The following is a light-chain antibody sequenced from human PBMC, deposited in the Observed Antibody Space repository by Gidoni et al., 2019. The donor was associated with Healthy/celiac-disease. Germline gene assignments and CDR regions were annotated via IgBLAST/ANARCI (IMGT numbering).Light chain of an antibody. V-gene: IGLV2-14*01. CDR1: SSDVGGYNY. J-gene: IGLJ3*02. CDR2: EVS. CDR3: TSYTSSSSLV. Sequence: QAALTQPDSVSGSAGQSSTISCTGISSDVGGYNYDAWYQHHPGNATKLMIYEVSNRPSGVSTRFSASKYGNTASLTISGLQAEDEYDYYCTSYTSSSSLVFGGGTRLTVL.